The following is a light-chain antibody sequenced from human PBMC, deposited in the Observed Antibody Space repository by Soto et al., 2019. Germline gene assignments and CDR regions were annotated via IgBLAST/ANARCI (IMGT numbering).Light chain of an antibody. J-gene: IGKJ3*01. Sequence: DIQMTQSPSSLSASVGDSVTITCQASQDISNYLNWYQQKPGKAPKLLIYDASKLETGVPSRFSGSGSGTDFTFTISSLQPEDIATYYCQQYDNLIFTFGPGTKVDIK. CDR1: QDISNY. V-gene: IGKV1-33*01. CDR3: QQYDNLIFT. CDR2: DAS.